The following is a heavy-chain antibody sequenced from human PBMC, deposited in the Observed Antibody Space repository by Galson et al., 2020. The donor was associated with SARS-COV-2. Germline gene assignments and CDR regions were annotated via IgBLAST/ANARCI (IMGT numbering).Heavy chain of an antibody. CDR3: ARLLDCSGGSCPHNWFDP. V-gene: IGHV4-39*01. CDR1: GGSISSSSYY. CDR2: IYYSGTT. J-gene: IGHJ5*02. D-gene: IGHD2-15*01. Sequence: SETLSLTCTVSGGSISSSSYYWGWIRQPPGKGLEWIGSIYYSGTTYYNPSLKSRVTISVDTSKNQFSLKLSSVTAADTAVYYCARLLDCSGGSCPHNWFDPWGQGTLVTVSS.